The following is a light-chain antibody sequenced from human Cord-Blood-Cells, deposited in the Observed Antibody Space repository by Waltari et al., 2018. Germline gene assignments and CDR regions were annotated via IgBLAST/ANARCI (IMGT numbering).Light chain of an antibody. CDR2: AAT. Sequence: DIQMTQSPSSLSASVGARVTITCRASQSISSYLNWYQQKPGKAPKPLIYAATSLKSGGPSRFRGSGSGTDFTLSISSLQPEDFATYYCQQSYSTPWTFGQGTQVEIK. V-gene: IGKV1-39*01. CDR3: QQSYSTPWT. J-gene: IGKJ1*01. CDR1: QSISSY.